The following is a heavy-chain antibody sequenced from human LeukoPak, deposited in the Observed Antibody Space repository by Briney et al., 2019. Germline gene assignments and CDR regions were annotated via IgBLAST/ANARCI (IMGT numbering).Heavy chain of an antibody. CDR1: GGSISSYY. CDR3: ARHYDSSGYYLYYFDY. V-gene: IGHV4-59*01. J-gene: IGHJ4*02. CDR2: IYYSGST. D-gene: IGHD3-22*01. Sequence: SETLCLTCTVSGGSISSYYWSWIRQPPGKGLEWIGYIYYSGSTNYNPSLKSRVTISVDTSKNQFSLKLSSVTAADTAVYYCARHYDSSGYYLYYFDYWGQGTLVTVSS.